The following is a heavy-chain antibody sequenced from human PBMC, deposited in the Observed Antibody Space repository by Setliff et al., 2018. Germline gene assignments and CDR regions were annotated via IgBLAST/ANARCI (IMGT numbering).Heavy chain of an antibody. CDR2: ISAHTGNT. Sequence: GASVKVSCKTSGYSFTDYGIAWVRQAPGQGLEWTGWISAHTGNTYSGQKLHDRLTLTTDTSTNTAYMELRSLGSDDTAVYYCSRLVRFCTRVACQTLSGGEFWGQGTLVTVSS. CDR3: SRLVRFCTRVACQTLSGGEF. J-gene: IGHJ1*01. CDR1: GYSFTDYG. V-gene: IGHV1-18*01. D-gene: IGHD2-8*01.